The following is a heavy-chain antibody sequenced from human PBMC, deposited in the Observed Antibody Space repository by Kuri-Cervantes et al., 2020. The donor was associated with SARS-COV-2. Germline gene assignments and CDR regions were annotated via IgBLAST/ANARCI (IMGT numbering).Heavy chain of an antibody. CDR3: ATLFDSSGFMFDY. CDR1: GFTFSDCS. CDR2: MSYDGSNI. V-gene: IGHV3-30*04. Sequence: LSLTCAASGFTFSDCSMHWVRQAPGKGLEWVAVMSYDGSNIYYADSVEGRFTISRDNSKNTLYLQMNSLRAEDTAIYYCATLFDSSGFMFDYWGQGTLVTVSS. D-gene: IGHD3-22*01. J-gene: IGHJ4*02.